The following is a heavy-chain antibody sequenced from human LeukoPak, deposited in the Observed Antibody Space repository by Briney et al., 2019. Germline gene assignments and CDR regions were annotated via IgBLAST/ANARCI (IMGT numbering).Heavy chain of an antibody. Sequence: GGSLRLSCAASGFVVSDTFMSWFRQAPGKGLEWVSVIYTRGNKFYADSVKGRFTISRDNSENTLYLQMNNLRAEDTAVYYCARPHNSSLDNAFDIWGQGTRVTVSS. V-gene: IGHV3-53*01. CDR1: GFVVSDTF. J-gene: IGHJ3*02. D-gene: IGHD6-13*01. CDR3: ARPHNSSLDNAFDI. CDR2: IYTRGNK.